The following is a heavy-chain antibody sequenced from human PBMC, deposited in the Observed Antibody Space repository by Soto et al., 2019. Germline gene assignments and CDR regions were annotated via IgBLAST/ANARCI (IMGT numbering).Heavy chain of an antibody. Sequence: GGSLRLSCAASGFTFSSYGMHWVRQAPGKGLEWVAVISYDGSNKYYADSVKGRFTISRDNSKNTLYLQMNSLRAEDTAVYYCATEPSSWYRSGAFDIWGQGTMVTVS. V-gene: IGHV3-30*03. CDR1: GFTFSSYG. CDR2: ISYDGSNK. D-gene: IGHD6-13*01. J-gene: IGHJ3*02. CDR3: ATEPSSWYRSGAFDI.